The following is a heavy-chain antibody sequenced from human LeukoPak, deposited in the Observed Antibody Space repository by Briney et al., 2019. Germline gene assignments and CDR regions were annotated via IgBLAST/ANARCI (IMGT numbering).Heavy chain of an antibody. D-gene: IGHD1-26*01. J-gene: IGHJ4*01. CDR2: IYTSGST. CDR3: ARDNSGRYRDLEY. V-gene: IGHV4-4*07. Sequence: SETLSLTCTVSGGSISSYYWSWIRQPAGKGLEWIGRIYTSGSTNYNASLKSRVSMSVDTSKNQFSLKLSSVTAADTAVFYCARDNSGRYRDLEYPGHRSLLTVSS. CDR1: GGSISSYY.